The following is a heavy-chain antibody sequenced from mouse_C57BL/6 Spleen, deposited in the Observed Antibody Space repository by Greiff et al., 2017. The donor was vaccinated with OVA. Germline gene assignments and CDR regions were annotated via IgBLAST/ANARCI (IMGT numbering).Heavy chain of an antibody. D-gene: IGHD1-1*01. CDR2: INPNNGGT. CDR3: ARRGEDYYGSSDFDY. CDR1: GYTFTDYN. Sequence: VQLQQSGPELVKPGASVKMSCKASGYTFTDYNMHWVKQSHGKSLEWIGYINPNNGGTSYNQKFKGKATLTVNKSSSKAYMELRSLTSEDAAVYYCARRGEDYYGSSDFDYWGQGTTLTVSS. V-gene: IGHV1-22*01. J-gene: IGHJ2*01.